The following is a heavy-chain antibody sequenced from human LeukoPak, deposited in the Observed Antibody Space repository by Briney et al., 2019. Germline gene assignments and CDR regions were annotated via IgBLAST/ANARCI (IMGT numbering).Heavy chain of an antibody. J-gene: IGHJ4*02. Sequence: GGSLRLSCSASGFTFSSYSMKWVRQAPGKGREWVSSISRSSTYIYYADSVKGRFTIFRDNAKNSLYLQMNSLRAEDTAVYYCARDKDSSGYYHLFDYWGQGTLVTVSS. CDR3: ARDKDSSGYYHLFDY. V-gene: IGHV3-21*01. CDR1: GFTFSSYS. D-gene: IGHD3-22*01. CDR2: ISRSSTYI.